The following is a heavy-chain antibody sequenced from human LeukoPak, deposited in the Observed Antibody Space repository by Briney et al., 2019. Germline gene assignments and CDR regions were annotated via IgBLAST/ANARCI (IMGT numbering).Heavy chain of an antibody. CDR3: ARGPLAAAGTGPAFDI. J-gene: IGHJ3*02. V-gene: IGHV7-4-1*02. Sequence: ASVKVSCKASGYTFTSYAMNWVRQAPGQGLEWMGWINTNTGNPTYAQGFTGRFVFSLDTSVSTAYLQISSLKAEDTAVYYCARGPLAAAGTGPAFDIRGQGTMVTVSS. CDR1: GYTFTSYA. D-gene: IGHD6-13*01. CDR2: INTNTGNP.